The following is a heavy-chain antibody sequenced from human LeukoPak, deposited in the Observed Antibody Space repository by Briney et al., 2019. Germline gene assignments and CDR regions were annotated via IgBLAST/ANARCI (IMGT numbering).Heavy chain of an antibody. V-gene: IGHV4-4*07. Sequence: SETLSLTCTVSGGSISSYYWSWIRQPAGKGLEWIGRIYTSGSTNYNPSLKSRVTMSVDTSKNQFSLKLSSVTAADTAVHYCARDGYSCGWYSFVDYWGQGTLVTVSS. CDR3: ARDGYSCGWYSFVDY. CDR2: IYTSGST. D-gene: IGHD6-19*01. J-gene: IGHJ4*02. CDR1: GGSISSYY.